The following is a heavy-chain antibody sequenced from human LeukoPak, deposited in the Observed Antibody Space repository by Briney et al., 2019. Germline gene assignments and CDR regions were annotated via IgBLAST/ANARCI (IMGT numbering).Heavy chain of an antibody. V-gene: IGHV1-18*01. Sequence: GASVKVSCKASGYTFTSYGISWVRQAPGQGLEWMGWISAYNGNTNYAQKLQGRVTMTTDTSTSTAYMELRSLRFDDTAVYYCASTLVGATRDGGLLWGDAFDIWGQGTMVTVSS. D-gene: IGHD1-26*01. J-gene: IGHJ3*02. CDR2: ISAYNGNT. CDR3: ASTLVGATRDGGLLWGDAFDI. CDR1: GYTFTSYG.